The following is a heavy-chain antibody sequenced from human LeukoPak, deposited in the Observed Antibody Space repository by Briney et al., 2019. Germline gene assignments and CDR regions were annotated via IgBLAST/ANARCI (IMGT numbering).Heavy chain of an antibody. CDR1: GFIVSSNY. Sequence: PGGSLRLSCAASGFIVSSNYMSWVRQAPGKWLEWVSVIYSGGSTHYADSVKGRFTISRDNSKNTLYLQMNSLRAEDTAVYYCARDVGHCSSTSCYTWLDYWGQGTLVTVSS. D-gene: IGHD2-2*02. CDR3: ARDVGHCSSTSCYTWLDY. CDR2: IYSGGST. V-gene: IGHV3-66*02. J-gene: IGHJ4*02.